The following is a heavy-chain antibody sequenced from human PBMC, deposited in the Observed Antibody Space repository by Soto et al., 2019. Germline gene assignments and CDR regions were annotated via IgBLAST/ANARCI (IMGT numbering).Heavy chain of an antibody. CDR2: IYYSGST. CDR1: GGSISSGDYY. CDR3: ATQRWLRSGDWFDP. Sequence: SETLSLTCTVSGGSISSGDYYWTWIRQPPGKGLEWIGYIYYSGSTNYNPSLKSRVTISIDKVKNQFSLKLSSVTAADTAIYYCATQRWLRSGDWFDPWGQGTPVTVS. V-gene: IGHV4-61*08. J-gene: IGHJ5*02. D-gene: IGHD5-12*01.